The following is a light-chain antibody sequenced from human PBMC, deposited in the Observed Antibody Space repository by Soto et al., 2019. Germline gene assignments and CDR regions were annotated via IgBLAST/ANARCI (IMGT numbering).Light chain of an antibody. J-gene: IGLJ2*01. CDR3: SSYAGFNNYVV. CDR1: SSDVGGYNY. CDR2: EVT. V-gene: IGLV2-8*01. Sequence: QSVPTQPPSASGSPGQSVTISCTGTSSDVGGYNYVSWYQQYPGKAPKLMIYEVTKRPSGVPDRFSGSKSGNTASLTVSGLQAEDEADYYCSSYAGFNNYVVFGGGTKLTVL.